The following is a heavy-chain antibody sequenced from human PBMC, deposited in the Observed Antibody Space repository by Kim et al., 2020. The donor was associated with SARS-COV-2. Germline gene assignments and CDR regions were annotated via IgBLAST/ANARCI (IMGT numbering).Heavy chain of an antibody. Sequence: ASVKVSCKASGYTCTSYAMNWVRQAPGQGLEWMGWINTNTGNPTYAQGFTGRFVFSLDTSVSTAYLQISSLKAEDTAVYYCARLYSSSWSVLFDYWGQGTLVTVSS. CDR1: GYTCTSYA. CDR3: ARLYSSSWSVLFDY. V-gene: IGHV7-4-1*02. CDR2: INTNTGNP. D-gene: IGHD6-13*01. J-gene: IGHJ4*02.